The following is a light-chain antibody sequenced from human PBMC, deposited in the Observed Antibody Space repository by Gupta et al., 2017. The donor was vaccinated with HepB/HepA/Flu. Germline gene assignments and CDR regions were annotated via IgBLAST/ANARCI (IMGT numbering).Light chain of an antibody. J-gene: IGKJ4*01. V-gene: IGKV3-11*01. CDR2: DTS. CDR3: QQRSYWPLT. Sequence: EIVLTQSPATLSLSPGERATLSCRASQSVRSYLVWYQQKPGQAPRLLIYDTSNRANGIPARFSGSGSETEFTLTISSREPEDFAVYYCQQRSYWPLTFGGGTKVEIK. CDR1: QSVRSY.